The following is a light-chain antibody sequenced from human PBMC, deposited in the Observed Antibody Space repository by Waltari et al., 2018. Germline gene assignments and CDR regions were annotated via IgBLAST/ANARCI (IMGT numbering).Light chain of an antibody. V-gene: IGLV8-61*01. J-gene: IGLJ3*02. CDR3: SLYMGSGIWV. CDR2: KGS. Sequence: QTVVTQEPSLSVSPGGTVTLTCALTSGSVSTTSYATWYQQTPGQPPRTLVYKGSSRSSGVPDRFSGSVLGNTAALTITGAQADDESNYYCSLYMGSGIWVFGRGTKLTVL. CDR1: SGSVSTTSY.